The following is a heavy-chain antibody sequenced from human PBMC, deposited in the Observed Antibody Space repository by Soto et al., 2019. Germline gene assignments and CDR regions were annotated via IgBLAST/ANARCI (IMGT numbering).Heavy chain of an antibody. CDR1: GFTFSNYG. D-gene: IGHD2-2*01. Sequence: QVQLVESGGGVVQPGRSLRLSCAASGFTFSNYGMHWVRQAPGKGLEWVAIIWYDGSNKYYSDSVKGRFTISRDDSENTLYLQMNSLRAEDTAVYYCARDSCTSTSCYDYRGQGTLVTVSS. CDR3: ARDSCTSTSCYDY. CDR2: IWYDGSNK. J-gene: IGHJ4*02. V-gene: IGHV3-33*01.